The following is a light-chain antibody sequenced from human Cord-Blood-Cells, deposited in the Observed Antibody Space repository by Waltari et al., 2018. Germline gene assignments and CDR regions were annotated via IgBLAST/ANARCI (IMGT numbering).Light chain of an antibody. Sequence: SYELTQPPSVAVSPGKTASITCSGEKLGDKYAVLYQQKPGQSTVLVIYQDSKRPSGIPQRFSGSNSGNTATLTISGTQAMDEADYYCQAWDSSTAWVFGGGTKLTVL. CDR1: KLGDKY. J-gene: IGLJ2*01. CDR3: QAWDSSTAWV. CDR2: QDS. V-gene: IGLV3-1*01.